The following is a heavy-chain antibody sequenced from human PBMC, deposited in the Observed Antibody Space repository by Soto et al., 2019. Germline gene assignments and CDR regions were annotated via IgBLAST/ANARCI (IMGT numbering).Heavy chain of an antibody. D-gene: IGHD3-16*02. CDR1: GYTLTELS. V-gene: IGHV1-24*01. CDR3: ATTLPNFTFGGVIVGDYYYGMDV. CDR2: FDPEDGET. Sequence: ASVKVSCKVSGYTLTELSMHWVRQAPGKGLEWMGGFDPEDGETIYAQKFQGRVTMTEDTSTDTAYMELSSLRSENTAVYYCATTLPNFTFGGVIVGDYYYGMDVWGQGTTVTVSS. J-gene: IGHJ6*02.